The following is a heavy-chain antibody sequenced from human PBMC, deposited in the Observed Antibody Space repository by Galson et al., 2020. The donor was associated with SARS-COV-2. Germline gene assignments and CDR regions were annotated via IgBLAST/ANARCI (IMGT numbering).Heavy chain of an antibody. D-gene: IGHD1-26*01. J-gene: IGHJ6*02. CDR1: GGSFSGYY. CDR3: ARAVGADYYYYGMDV. V-gene: IGHV4-34*01. Sequence: SQTLSLTCAVYGGSFSGYYWSWIRQPPGKGLEWIGEINHSGSTNYNPSLKSRVTISVDTSKNQFSLKLSSVTAADTAVYYCARAVGADYYYYGMDVWGQGTTVTVSS. CDR2: INHSGST.